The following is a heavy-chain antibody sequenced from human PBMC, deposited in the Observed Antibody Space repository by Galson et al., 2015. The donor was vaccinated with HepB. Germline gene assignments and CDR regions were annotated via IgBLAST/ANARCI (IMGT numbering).Heavy chain of an antibody. CDR3: ARGQGVYSLYAMDV. Sequence: SLRLSCAVSGFTLRYHWMHWVRQAPGKGLVWVSRINSDGSTTNYADSVKGRFTISRDNAKNTLYLQMNNLRAEDTAVYYCARGQGVYSLYAMDVWGPGTPVTVS. D-gene: IGHD1-14*01. J-gene: IGHJ6*02. CDR2: INSDGSTT. CDR1: GFTLRYHW. V-gene: IGHV3-74*01.